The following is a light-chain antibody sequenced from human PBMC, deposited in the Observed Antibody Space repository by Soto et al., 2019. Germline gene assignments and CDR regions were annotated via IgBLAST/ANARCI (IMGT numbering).Light chain of an antibody. Sequence: EIVKTQSPASLSVSPGERATLSCRTSQSVSSTLAWYQQKPGQAPRLLIYGASTRATGIPARFSGSGSGTEFTLTISSLQSEDFAVYYCQQYNNWAITFGQGTKLEIK. CDR3: QQYNNWAIT. J-gene: IGKJ2*01. CDR2: GAS. CDR1: QSVSST. V-gene: IGKV3-15*01.